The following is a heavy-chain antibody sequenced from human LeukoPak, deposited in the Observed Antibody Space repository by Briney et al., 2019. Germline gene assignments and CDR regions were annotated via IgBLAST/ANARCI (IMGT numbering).Heavy chain of an antibody. CDR1: GGSISSYY. V-gene: IGHV4-59*01. D-gene: IGHD6-13*01. CDR2: IYYSGST. CDR3: AREGSSRAFGMDV. J-gene: IGHJ6*02. Sequence: SETLSLTCTVSGGSISSYYWSWIRQPPGKGLEWIGYIYYSGSTNYNPSLKSRVTISVDTSKNQFSLKLSSVTAADTAVYYCAREGSSRAFGMDVWGQGNPGHRLL.